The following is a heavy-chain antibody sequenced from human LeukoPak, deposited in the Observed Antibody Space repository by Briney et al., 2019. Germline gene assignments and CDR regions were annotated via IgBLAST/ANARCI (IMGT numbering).Heavy chain of an antibody. CDR3: ARPHLLLEWLNAFDI. Sequence: SETLSLTCTVSGGSISGSSYYWGWLRQPPGKGLEWIGSIYYSGSTYYNPSLKSRVTISVDTSKNQFSLKLSSVTAADTAVYYCARPHLLLEWLNAFDIWGQGTMVTVSS. D-gene: IGHD3-3*01. J-gene: IGHJ3*02. V-gene: IGHV4-39*01. CDR2: IYYSGST. CDR1: GGSISGSSYY.